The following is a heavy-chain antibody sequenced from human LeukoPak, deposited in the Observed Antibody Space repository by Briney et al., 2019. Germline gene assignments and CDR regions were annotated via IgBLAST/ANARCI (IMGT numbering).Heavy chain of an antibody. V-gene: IGHV4-30-4*08. CDR1: GGSISSGDYY. J-gene: IGHJ6*03. CDR3: ARHLFYYYYYMDV. Sequence: SETLSLTCTVSGGSISSGDYYWSWIRQPPGKGLEWIGYIYYSGSTYYNPTLKSRVTISVDTSKNQFSLKLSSVTAADTAVYYCARHLFYYYYYMDVWGKGTTVTVSS. CDR2: IYYSGST.